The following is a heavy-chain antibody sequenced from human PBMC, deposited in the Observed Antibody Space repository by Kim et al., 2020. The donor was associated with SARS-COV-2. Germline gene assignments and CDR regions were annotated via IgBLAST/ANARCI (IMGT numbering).Heavy chain of an antibody. CDR3: ARGLYGSSWDRFSFYGLDG. V-gene: IGHV4-61*02. CDR2: IYRSGGT. D-gene: IGHD3-10*01. Sequence: SETLSLTCSVSGDSINSGNYYWSWIRQPAGKGLEYIGRIYRSGGTSYSPALKFRVTISMDTSKNQFSLKWGSVTAADTAVYYCARGLYGSSWDRFSFYGLDGWGQGTTVTVP. CDR1: GDSINSGNYY. J-gene: IGHJ6*02.